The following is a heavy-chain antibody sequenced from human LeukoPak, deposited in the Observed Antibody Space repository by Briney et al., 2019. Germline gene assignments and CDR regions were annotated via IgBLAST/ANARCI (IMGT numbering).Heavy chain of an antibody. V-gene: IGHV4-34*01. J-gene: IGHJ3*02. CDR3: ARLTAEHAFDI. Sequence: PSETLSLTCAVYGGSFSGYYWSWIRQPPGKGLEWIGEINHSGSTNYNPSLESRVTISVDTSKNQFPLKLSSVTAADTAVYYCARLTAEHAFDIWGQGTMVTVSS. D-gene: IGHD1-14*01. CDR1: GGSFSGYY. CDR2: INHSGST.